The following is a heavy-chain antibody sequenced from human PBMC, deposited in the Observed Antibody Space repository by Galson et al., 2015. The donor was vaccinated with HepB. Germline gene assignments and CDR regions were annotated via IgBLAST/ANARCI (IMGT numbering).Heavy chain of an antibody. CDR2: ISSSSTYI. J-gene: IGHJ4*02. D-gene: IGHD3-3*02. CDR3: AREGRHFY. V-gene: IGHV3-21*01. Sequence: SLRLSCAASGFICRTYNMNWVRQAPGKGLEWVSYISSSSTYINYADSVKGRFTISRDNAKSSLYLQMYSLRAEDTAVYYCAREGRHFYWGQGTLVTVSS. CDR1: GFICRTYN.